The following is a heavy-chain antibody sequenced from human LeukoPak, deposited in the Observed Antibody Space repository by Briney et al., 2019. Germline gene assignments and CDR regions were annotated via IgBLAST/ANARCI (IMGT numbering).Heavy chain of an antibody. Sequence: GGSLRLSCAASGFTFSSYAMSWVRQAPGKGLEWVSAISGSGGSTYYADSVKGRFTISRDNSKNTLYLQMNSLGAEDTAVYYCAKGKGLGFAGNYYYYYMDVWGKGTTVTVSS. J-gene: IGHJ6*03. V-gene: IGHV3-23*01. CDR2: ISGSGGST. CDR3: AKGKGLGFAGNYYYYYMDV. D-gene: IGHD3-10*01. CDR1: GFTFSSYA.